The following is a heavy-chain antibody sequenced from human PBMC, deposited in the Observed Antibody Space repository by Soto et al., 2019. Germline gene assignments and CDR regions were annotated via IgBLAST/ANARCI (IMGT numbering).Heavy chain of an antibody. CDR3: ARLYYDFWSGYPPVNYYYYYMDV. V-gene: IGHV5-51*01. D-gene: IGHD3-3*01. J-gene: IGHJ6*03. CDR2: IYPGDSDT. Sequence: GESLKISYKGSGYSFTSYWIGWVRQMPGKGLEWMGIIYPGDSDTRYSPSFQGQVTISADKSISTAYLQWSSLKAPDTAMYYCARLYYDFWSGYPPVNYYYYYMDVWGKGTTVTVSS. CDR1: GYSFTSYW.